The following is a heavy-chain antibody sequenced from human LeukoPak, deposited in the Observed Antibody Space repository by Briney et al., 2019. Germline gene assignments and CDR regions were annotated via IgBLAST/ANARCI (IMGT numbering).Heavy chain of an antibody. CDR3: ARSSPVVVAATQGY. D-gene: IGHD2-15*01. CDR1: GYTFTSYG. J-gene: IGHJ4*02. CDR2: ISAYNGNT. Sequence: ASVTVSCKASGYTFTSYGISWVRQAPGQGLEWMGWISAYNGNTNYAQKLQGRVTMTTDTSKSTAYMELRSLRSDDTAVYYCARSSPVVVAATQGYWGQGTLVTVSS. V-gene: IGHV1-18*01.